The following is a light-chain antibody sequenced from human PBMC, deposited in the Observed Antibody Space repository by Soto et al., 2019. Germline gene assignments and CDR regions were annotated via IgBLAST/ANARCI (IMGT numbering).Light chain of an antibody. J-gene: IGKJ1*01. Sequence: DIQMTQSPSTLSASVGDRVTITCRASQSISIWLAWYQQKPGKAPNLLIYKASSLESGVPSRFSGSGSGTEFTITISSLQTDDFATYYCQQYINRWTFGQGTKVDIK. CDR3: QQYINRWT. CDR2: KAS. CDR1: QSISIW. V-gene: IGKV1-5*03.